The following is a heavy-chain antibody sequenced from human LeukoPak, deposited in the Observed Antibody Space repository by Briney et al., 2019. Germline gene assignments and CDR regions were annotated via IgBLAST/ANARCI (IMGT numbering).Heavy chain of an antibody. Sequence: GESLKISCKGFGYTFTNYWIGWVRQMPGKGLEWMGIIYPGDSDTRYSPSFQGQVTISADKSITTAYLQWSSLKASDTAMYYCARCRYYDSSGSTFDYWGQGTLVTVSS. V-gene: IGHV5-51*01. CDR3: ARCRYYDSSGSTFDY. CDR2: IYPGDSDT. J-gene: IGHJ4*02. D-gene: IGHD3-22*01. CDR1: GYTFTNYW.